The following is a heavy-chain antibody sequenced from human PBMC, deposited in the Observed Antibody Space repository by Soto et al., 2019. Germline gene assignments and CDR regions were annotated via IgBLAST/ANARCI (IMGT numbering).Heavy chain of an antibody. J-gene: IGHJ6*02. D-gene: IGHD3-3*01. CDR1: GFTFSSYG. Sequence: QVQLVESGGGVVQPGRSLRLSCAASGFTFSSYGMHWVRQAPGKGLEWVAVIWYDGSNKYYADSVKGRFTISRDNSKNTLYLQMNSLRADDTAVYYCARGRCVDDFWSRFSMDVWGQGTTVTVSS. V-gene: IGHV3-33*01. CDR3: ARGRCVDDFWSRFSMDV. CDR2: IWYDGSNK.